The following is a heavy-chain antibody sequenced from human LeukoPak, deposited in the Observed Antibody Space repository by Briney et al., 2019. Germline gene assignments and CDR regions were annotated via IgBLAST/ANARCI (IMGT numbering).Heavy chain of an antibody. V-gene: IGHV1-2*02. J-gene: IGHJ5*02. Sequence: ASVKVSCKASGYTFTGYYMHWVRQAPGQGLEWMGWISPNSGRTNYAQKFQGRVTMTRDTSISTAYMELSGLRSDDTAVYYCARVSVYYDSSAYYYPWGQGTLVAVSS. CDR2: ISPNSGRT. CDR1: GYTFTGYY. D-gene: IGHD3-22*01. CDR3: ARVSVYYDSSAYYYP.